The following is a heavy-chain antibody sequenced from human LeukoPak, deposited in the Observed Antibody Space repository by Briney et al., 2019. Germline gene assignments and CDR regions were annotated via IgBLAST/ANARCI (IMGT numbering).Heavy chain of an antibody. Sequence: PGGSLRLSCAASGFTFSSYWMHWVRQAPGKGLVWVSRINSDGSGTSYADSVKGRFTISRDNAKNTLYLQMNSLRAEDTAVYYCARDLGPYYDILTGYYQDSNWFDPWGQGTLVTVSS. V-gene: IGHV3-74*01. CDR1: GFTFSSYW. CDR2: INSDGSGT. J-gene: IGHJ5*02. D-gene: IGHD3-9*01. CDR3: ARDLGPYYDILTGYYQDSNWFDP.